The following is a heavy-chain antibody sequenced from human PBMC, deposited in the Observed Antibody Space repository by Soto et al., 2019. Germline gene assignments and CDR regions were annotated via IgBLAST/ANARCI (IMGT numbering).Heavy chain of an antibody. Sequence: SETLSLTCAVSGVSLTSGNWWTWVRQSPQRGLEYIGEIFHDGTANYYPSFERRVAMSVDTSRNQFSLKLTSVTAADTAVYFCARLVYDTRLNYMYFDLWGPGALV. CDR3: ARLVYDTRLNYMYFDL. CDR2: IFHDGTA. CDR1: GVSLTSGNW. J-gene: IGHJ4*02. V-gene: IGHV4-4*02. D-gene: IGHD3-10*01.